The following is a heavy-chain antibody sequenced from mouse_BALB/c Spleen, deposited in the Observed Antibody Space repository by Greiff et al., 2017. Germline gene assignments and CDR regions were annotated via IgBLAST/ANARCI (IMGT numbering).Heavy chain of an antibody. J-gene: IGHJ3*01. V-gene: IGHV1S135*01. D-gene: IGHD1-2*01. CDR3: ARSGTTAGFAY. CDR1: GYSFTSYY. Sequence: EVQLQQSGPELMKPGASVKISCKASGYSFTSYYMHWVKQSHGKSLEWIGYIDPFNGGTSYNQKFKGKATLTVDKSSSTAYMHLSSLTSEDSAVYYCARSGTTAGFAYWGQGTLVTVSA. CDR2: IDPFNGGT.